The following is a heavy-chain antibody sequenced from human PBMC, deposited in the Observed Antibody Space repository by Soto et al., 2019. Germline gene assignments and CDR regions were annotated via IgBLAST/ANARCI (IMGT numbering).Heavy chain of an antibody. V-gene: IGHV3-7*01. D-gene: IGHD6-13*01. Sequence: GGSLRLSYAASGFTFSSYWMSWVRQAPGKGLEWVANIKQDGSEKYYVDSVKGRFTISRDNAKNSLYLQMNSLRAEDTAVYYCARDLSGYSSSWYGSKYYYYYGMDVWGQGTTVTVSS. CDR2: IKQDGSEK. J-gene: IGHJ6*02. CDR3: ARDLSGYSSSWYGSKYYYYYGMDV. CDR1: GFTFSSYW.